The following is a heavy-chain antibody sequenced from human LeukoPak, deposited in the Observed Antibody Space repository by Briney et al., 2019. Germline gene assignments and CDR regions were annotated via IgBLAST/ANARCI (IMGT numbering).Heavy chain of an antibody. CDR3: ARENGKGGYDSSGYPRGAFDI. D-gene: IGHD3-22*01. V-gene: IGHV4-31*03. J-gene: IGHJ3*02. CDR2: IYSTGDS. CDR1: HDSISSGGYY. Sequence: PSETLSLTCTVSHDSISSGGYYWAWIRQHPAKGLEWLGNIYSTGDSFYNPSLKSRITMSVDTSKNQFSLELRSVTAADTAVYYCARENGKGGYDSSGYPRGAFDIWGQGIMVTVSS.